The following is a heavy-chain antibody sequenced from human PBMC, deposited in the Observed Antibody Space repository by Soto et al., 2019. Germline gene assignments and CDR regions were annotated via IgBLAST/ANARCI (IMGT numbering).Heavy chain of an antibody. CDR1: GFTFSSYA. V-gene: IGHV3-23*01. D-gene: IGHD3-16*02. CDR2: ISGSGGST. J-gene: IGHJ3*02. CDR3: AKRPVWGSYRYLGAFDT. Sequence: PWGSLRLSCAASGFTFSSYAISWVRQAPGKGLEWVSAISGSGGSTYYADSVKGRFTISRDNSKNTLYLQMNSLRAEDTAVYYCAKRPVWGSYRYLGAFDTWCQGTMVTVSS.